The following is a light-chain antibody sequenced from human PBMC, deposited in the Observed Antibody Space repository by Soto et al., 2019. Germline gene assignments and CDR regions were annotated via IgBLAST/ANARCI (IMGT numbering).Light chain of an antibody. CDR2: GAS. V-gene: IGKV3-20*01. CDR3: HQYGSSPYT. CDR1: QSVSSSS. Sequence: EIVLTQSPGTLSLSPGEIATLSCRASQSVSSSSLAWYQQKPGQAPRLLIYGASSRATGIPDWFSGSGSGTDSPLTISRLEPEDFAVYYCHQYGSSPYTFGQGTKLEIK. J-gene: IGKJ2*01.